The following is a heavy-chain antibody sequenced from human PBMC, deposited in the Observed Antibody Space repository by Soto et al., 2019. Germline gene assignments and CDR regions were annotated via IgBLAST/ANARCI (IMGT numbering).Heavy chain of an antibody. V-gene: IGHV5-10-1*01. J-gene: IGHJ4*02. D-gene: IGHD3-22*01. Sequence: GESLKISCKGSGYSFTSYWISWVRQMPGKGLEWMGRIDPSDSYTNYSPSFQGHVTISADKSISTAYLQWSSLKASDTAMYYCAVGRITYYYDSSGYPADYWGQGTRVTVSS. CDR1: GYSFTSYW. CDR2: IDPSDSYT. CDR3: AVGRITYYYDSSGYPADY.